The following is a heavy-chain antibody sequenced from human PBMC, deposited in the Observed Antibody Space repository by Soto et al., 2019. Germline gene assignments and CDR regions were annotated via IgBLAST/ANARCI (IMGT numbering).Heavy chain of an antibody. CDR2: IYNDGTYA. V-gene: IGHV3-74*01. Sequence: GGSLRLSWAVSWFPFNMYWMHWVRQVPGKGPVWVARIYNDGTYADYADSAKGRFTISRDNAKDTLYLQMNDLRAEDSALYHCTRGPRATSAGTSGHWGKGTLVTICS. D-gene: IGHD6-13*01. J-gene: IGHJ4*02. CDR1: WFPFNMYW. CDR3: TRGPRATSAGTSGH.